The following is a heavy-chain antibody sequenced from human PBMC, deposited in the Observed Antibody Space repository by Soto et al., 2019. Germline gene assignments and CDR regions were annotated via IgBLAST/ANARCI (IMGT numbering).Heavy chain of an antibody. CDR1: GGSISSYY. J-gene: IGHJ4*02. CDR2: IYYSGST. Sequence: SETLSLTCTVSGGSISSYYWSWIRQPPGKELEWIGYIYYSGSTNYNPSLKSRVTISVDTSKNQFSLKLSSVTAADTAVYYCARHVGYDSSGYYGAADYWGQGTLVTVSS. V-gene: IGHV4-59*08. D-gene: IGHD3-22*01. CDR3: ARHVGYDSSGYYGAADY.